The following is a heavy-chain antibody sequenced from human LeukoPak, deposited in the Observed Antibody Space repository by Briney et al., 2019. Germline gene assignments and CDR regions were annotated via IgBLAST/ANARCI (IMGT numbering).Heavy chain of an antibody. CDR2: ISGSGGST. V-gene: IGHV3-23*01. J-gene: IGHJ4*02. CDR3: ARGLWFGELYFDY. Sequence: GGSLRLSCAASGFSFSTYAMSWVRQAPGKGLEWVSAISGSGGSTYYADSVKGRFTISRDNSKNTLYLQMNSLRAEDTAVYYCARGLWFGELYFDYWGQGTLVTVSS. CDR1: GFSFSTYA. D-gene: IGHD3-10*01.